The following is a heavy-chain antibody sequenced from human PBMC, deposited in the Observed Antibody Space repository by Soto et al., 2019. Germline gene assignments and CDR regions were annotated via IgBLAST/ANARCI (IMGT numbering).Heavy chain of an antibody. CDR3: ARDDSGYEITFPDY. J-gene: IGHJ4*02. Sequence: QVQLVESGGGVVQPGRSLRLSCAATGFTFSSYAMHWVRQAPGKGLEWVAVISYDGSNKYYAGYVKGRFTISIDNSKNTLYLQMNSLRAEDTAVYYCARDDSGYEITFPDYWGQGTLVTVSS. CDR2: ISYDGSNK. V-gene: IGHV3-30-3*01. CDR1: GFTFSSYA. D-gene: IGHD5-12*01.